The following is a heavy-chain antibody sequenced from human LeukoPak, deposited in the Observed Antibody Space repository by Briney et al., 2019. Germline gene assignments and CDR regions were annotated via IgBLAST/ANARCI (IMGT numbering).Heavy chain of an antibody. CDR1: GFTFSSYS. CDR3: ARDHGAILYYGMDV. D-gene: IGHD4-17*01. Sequence: GGSLRLSCAASGFTFSSYSMTWVRQAPGKGLEWVSSISSSSSYIYYADSVKGRFTISRDNAKNSLYLQMNSLRAEDTAVYYCARDHGAILYYGMDVWGQGTTVTVSS. CDR2: ISSSSSYI. J-gene: IGHJ6*02. V-gene: IGHV3-21*01.